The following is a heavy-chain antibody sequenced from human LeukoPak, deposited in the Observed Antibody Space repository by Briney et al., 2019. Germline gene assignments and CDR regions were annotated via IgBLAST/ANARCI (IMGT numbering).Heavy chain of an antibody. J-gene: IGHJ5*02. CDR3: ARDYGNYPYPEVTLDL. CDR1: GFTFSAHW. CDR2: IKQDGSEK. D-gene: IGHD4-11*01. Sequence: GRSLRLSCAASGFTFSAHWMTWVRQAPGKGLEWVANIKQDGSEKYYVDSVKGRFTISRDNAKNSLYLQMDSLRAEDTAVYHCARDYGNYPYPEVTLDLWGQGTLVTVSS. V-gene: IGHV3-7*01.